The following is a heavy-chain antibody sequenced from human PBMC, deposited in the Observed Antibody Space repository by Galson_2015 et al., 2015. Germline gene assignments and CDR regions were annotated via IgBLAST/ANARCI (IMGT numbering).Heavy chain of an antibody. CDR2: IWYDGSNK. CDR1: GFTFSSYG. CDR3: ARGERIVVVTALEFLYFDL. Sequence: SLRLSCAASGFTFSSYGMHWVRQAPGKGLEWVAVIWYDGSNKYYADSVKGRFTISRDNSKNTLYLQMNSLRAEDTAVYYCARGERIVVVTALEFLYFDLWGRGTLVTVSS. D-gene: IGHD2-21*02. J-gene: IGHJ2*01. V-gene: IGHV3-33*01.